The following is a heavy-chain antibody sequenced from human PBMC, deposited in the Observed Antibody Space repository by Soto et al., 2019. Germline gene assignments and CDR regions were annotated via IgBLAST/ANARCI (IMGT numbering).Heavy chain of an antibody. D-gene: IGHD2-2*02. J-gene: IGHJ4*02. V-gene: IGHV1-3*01. CDR1: GYTFTSYA. CDR2: INAGNGNT. Sequence: QVQLVQSGAEVKKPGASVKVSCKASGYTFTSYAMHWVRQAPGQRLEWMGWINAGNGNTKYSQKFQGRVTITRDTSASTAYMELSSLRSEDTAVYYCAKSATVQAAIAYWGQGTLVTVSS. CDR3: AKSATVQAAIAY.